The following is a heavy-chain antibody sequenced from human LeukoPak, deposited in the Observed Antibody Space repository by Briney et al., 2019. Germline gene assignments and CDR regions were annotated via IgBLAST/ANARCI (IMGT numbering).Heavy chain of an antibody. CDR1: GFTFTTYW. CDR2: IKQDGTEK. CDR3: ARGLLEMATNTFDY. V-gene: IGHV3-7*03. D-gene: IGHD5-24*01. Sequence: GGSLRLSCEASGFTFTTYWLGWVRQPPGKGLEWVANIKQDGTEKYYVDSVKGRFTISRDNAKNSLYLQMNSLRAEGTAVYYCARGLLEMATNTFDYWGQGTLVTVSS. J-gene: IGHJ4*02.